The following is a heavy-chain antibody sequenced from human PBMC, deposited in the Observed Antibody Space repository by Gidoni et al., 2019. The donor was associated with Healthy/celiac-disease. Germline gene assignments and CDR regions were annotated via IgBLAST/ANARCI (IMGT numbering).Heavy chain of an antibody. CDR1: GFTFSSYA. J-gene: IGHJ5*02. CDR3: ASDIAAAPGGP. Sequence: QVQLVESGVGVVQPGRSLRLSWAASGFTFSSYAMPWVRQAPGKGLGLVAVISYDGSNKYYADSVKGRFTISRDNSKNTLYLQMNSLRAEDTAVYYCASDIAAAPGGPWGQGTLVTVSS. D-gene: IGHD6-13*01. V-gene: IGHV3-30-3*01. CDR2: ISYDGSNK.